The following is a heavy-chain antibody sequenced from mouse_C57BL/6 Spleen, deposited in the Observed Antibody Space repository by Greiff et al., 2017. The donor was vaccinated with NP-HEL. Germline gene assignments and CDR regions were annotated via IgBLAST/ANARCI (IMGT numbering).Heavy chain of an antibody. D-gene: IGHD3-2*02. V-gene: IGHV1-50*01. CDR3: ARGTAQALYFDY. CDR1: GYTFTSYW. J-gene: IGHJ2*01. Sequence: QVQLQQPGAELVKPGALVKLSCKASGYTFTSYWMQWVKQRPGQGLEWIGEIDPSDSYTNYNQKFKGKATLTVDTSSSTAYMQLSSLTSEDSAVYYCARGTAQALYFDYWGQGTTLTVSS. CDR2: IDPSDSYT.